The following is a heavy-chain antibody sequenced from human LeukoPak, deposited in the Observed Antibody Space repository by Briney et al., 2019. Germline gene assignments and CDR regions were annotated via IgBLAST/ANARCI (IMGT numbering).Heavy chain of an antibody. Sequence: GGSLRLSCAASGFTFSSYAMSWVRQAPGKGLEWVAAISVSGSSTYYADSVKGRFTISRDNSKSMLYLQMNSLRAEDTAGYYCAKNPSGTYLDAFDSWGQGTMVTVSS. CDR3: AKNPSGTYLDAFDS. J-gene: IGHJ3*02. CDR2: ISVSGSST. D-gene: IGHD1-26*01. CDR1: GFTFSSYA. V-gene: IGHV3-23*01.